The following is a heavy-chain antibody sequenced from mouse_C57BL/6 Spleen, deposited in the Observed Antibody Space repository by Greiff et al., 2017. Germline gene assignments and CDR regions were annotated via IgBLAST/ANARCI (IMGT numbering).Heavy chain of an antibody. D-gene: IGHD1-1*01. CDR3: ARWGTTVVAPDY. Sequence: VQLQQPGAELVRPGTSVKLSCKASGYTFTSYWMHWVKQRPGQGLEWIGVIDPSDSYTNYNQKFKGKATLTVDTSSSTAYMQLSSLTSEDSAVYYCARWGTTVVAPDYWGQGTTLTVSS. J-gene: IGHJ2*01. V-gene: IGHV1-59*01. CDR1: GYTFTSYW. CDR2: IDPSDSYT.